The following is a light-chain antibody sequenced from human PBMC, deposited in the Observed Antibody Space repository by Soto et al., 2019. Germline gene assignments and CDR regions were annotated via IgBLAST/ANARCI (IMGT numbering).Light chain of an antibody. CDR3: QQYNNWPPWT. CDR2: DAS. Sequence: IVMTQSAATLSVSPGERATLSFWASQSVTSNFAWYQQKPGQAPRLLIYDASTRATGIPARFSGSGSGTEFTLTISSLQSEDFAVYYCQQYNNWPPWTFGRGTKVDI. J-gene: IGKJ1*01. V-gene: IGKV3-15*01. CDR1: QSVTSN.